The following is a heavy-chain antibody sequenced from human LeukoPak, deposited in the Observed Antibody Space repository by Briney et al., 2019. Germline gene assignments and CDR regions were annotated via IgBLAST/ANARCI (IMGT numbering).Heavy chain of an antibody. Sequence: ASVKVSCKVSGYTLTELSMHWVRQAPGKGREWMGGFDPEDGETIYAQKFQGRVTMTRDTSISTAYMELSRLRSDDTAVYYCAIVDIVVVPAAIGDWYFDLWGRGTLVTVSS. D-gene: IGHD2-2*02. CDR1: GYTLTELS. CDR3: AIVDIVVVPAAIGDWYFDL. V-gene: IGHV1-24*01. CDR2: FDPEDGET. J-gene: IGHJ2*01.